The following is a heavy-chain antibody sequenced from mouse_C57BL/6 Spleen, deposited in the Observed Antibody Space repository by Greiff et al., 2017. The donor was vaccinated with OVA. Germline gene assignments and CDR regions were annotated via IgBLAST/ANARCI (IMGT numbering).Heavy chain of an antibody. Sequence: VKLMESGAELVKPGASVKMSCKASGYTFTTYPIEWMKQNHGKSLEWIGNFHPYNDDTKYNEKFKGKATLTVEKSSSTVYLELSRLTSDDSAVYYCARGDYDYDEGYYFDYWGQGTTLTVSS. CDR3: ARGDYDYDEGYYFDY. D-gene: IGHD2-4*01. J-gene: IGHJ2*01. CDR2: FHPYNDDT. V-gene: IGHV1-47*01. CDR1: GYTFTTYP.